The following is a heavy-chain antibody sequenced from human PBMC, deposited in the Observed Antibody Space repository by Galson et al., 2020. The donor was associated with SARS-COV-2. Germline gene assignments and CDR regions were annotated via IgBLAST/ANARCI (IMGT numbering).Heavy chain of an antibody. D-gene: IGHD5-18*01. CDR3: ARLLWLRGRFDP. V-gene: IGHV4-39*01. J-gene: IGHJ5*02. CDR1: GGSIRSSSYY. Sequence: SETLSLTCTVSGGSIRSSSYYWGWIRQPPGKGLEWIGSIYYSGSTYYNPSLKSRVTIYVDTSKNQFSLRLSSVTAADTAVYYCARLLWLRGRFDPWGQGTLVTVSS. CDR2: IYYSGST.